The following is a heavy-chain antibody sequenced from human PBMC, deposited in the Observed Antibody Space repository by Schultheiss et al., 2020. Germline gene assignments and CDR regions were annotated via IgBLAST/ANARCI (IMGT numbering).Heavy chain of an antibody. Sequence: SETLSLTCTVSGGSISSYYWSWIRQPPGKGLEWIGYIYYSGSTNYNPSLKSRVTISVDTSKNQFSLKLSSVTAADTAVYYCARHVSGAAAGDYWGQGTLVTV. V-gene: IGHV4-59*01. D-gene: IGHD6-13*01. J-gene: IGHJ4*02. CDR1: GGSISSYY. CDR3: ARHVSGAAAGDY. CDR2: IYYSGST.